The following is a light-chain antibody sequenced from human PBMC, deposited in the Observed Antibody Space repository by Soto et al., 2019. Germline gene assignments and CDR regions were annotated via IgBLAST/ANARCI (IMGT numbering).Light chain of an antibody. J-gene: IGKJ4*01. V-gene: IGKV1-5*01. CDR1: QSISSR. CDR2: DAS. Sequence: DIQITQSPSTLSASVGDRVTITCRASQSISSRLAWYGQKPGKAPKLLIYDASSLESGVPSRFSGSGAGTECTLTISSLQPDDVATDYCQQYNSSSLTFGGGTKVDIK. CDR3: QQYNSSSLT.